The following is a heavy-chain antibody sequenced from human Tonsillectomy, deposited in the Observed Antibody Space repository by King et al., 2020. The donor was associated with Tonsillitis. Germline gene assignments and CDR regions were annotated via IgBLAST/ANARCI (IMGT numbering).Heavy chain of an antibody. CDR2: ISVSGGST. V-gene: IGHV3-23*01. Sequence: YAMSWVRQAPGKGLEWVSAISVSGGSTYYADSVKGRFTISRDNSKNTIYLQMNSLRAEDSAVYYCPKARLRWLRGSGMAVWGHGTKVTVSS. J-gene: IGHJ6*02. CDR1: YA. D-gene: IGHD3-10*01. CDR3: PKARLRWLRGSGMAV.